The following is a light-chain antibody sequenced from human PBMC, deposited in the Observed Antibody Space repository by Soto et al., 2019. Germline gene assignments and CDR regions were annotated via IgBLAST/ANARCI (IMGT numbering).Light chain of an antibody. Sequence: QSALTQPRSVSGSPGQSVTISCTGTSSDVGGYNFVSWYQHHPGKAPKLMIYDVSKRPSGVPDRFSGSKSGTTASLTISGLLAEDEADYFCCSYASSYTGVFGGGTKLTVL. CDR1: SSDVGGYNF. V-gene: IGLV2-11*01. CDR2: DVS. CDR3: CSYASSYTGV. J-gene: IGLJ3*02.